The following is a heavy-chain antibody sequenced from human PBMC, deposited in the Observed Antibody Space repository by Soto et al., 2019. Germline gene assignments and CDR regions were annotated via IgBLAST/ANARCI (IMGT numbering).Heavy chain of an antibody. Sequence: KDSETLSLTCTVSGGSISSYYWSWIRQPPGKGLEWIGYIYYSGSTNYNPSLKSRVTISVDTSKDQFSLKMSSVTAADTAVYYCARVLRWGNYVYYFDYWGQGTLVTVSS. J-gene: IGHJ4*02. CDR2: IYYSGST. D-gene: IGHD1-7*01. V-gene: IGHV4-59*01. CDR3: ARVLRWGNYVYYFDY. CDR1: GGSISSYY.